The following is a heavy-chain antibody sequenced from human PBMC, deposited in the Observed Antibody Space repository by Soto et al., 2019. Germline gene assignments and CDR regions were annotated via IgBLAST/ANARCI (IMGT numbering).Heavy chain of an antibody. CDR1: GGSISSYY. D-gene: IGHD3-3*01. V-gene: IGHV4-59*08. CDR3: ARRAIFGVVKYYYYYMDV. Sequence: SETLSLTCTVSGGSISSYYWSWIRQPPGKGLEWIGYIYYSGSTNYNPSLKSRVTISVDTSKNQFSLKLSSVTAADTAVYYCARRAIFGVVKYYYYYMDVWGKGTTVTVSS. J-gene: IGHJ6*03. CDR2: IYYSGST.